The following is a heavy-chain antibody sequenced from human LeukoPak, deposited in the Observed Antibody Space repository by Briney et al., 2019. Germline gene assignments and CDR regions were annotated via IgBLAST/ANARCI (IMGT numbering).Heavy chain of an antibody. V-gene: IGHV4-39*01. CDR2: IYYSGST. CDR1: GGSISSSSYY. CDR3: ARHAYYMDV. Sequence: PSETLSLTCTVYGGSISSSSYYWGWIRQPPGKGLEWIGSIYYSGSTYYNPSLKSRVTISEATSKNQFSLKLSSVTAADTAVYYCARHAYYMDVWGKGTTVTVSS. J-gene: IGHJ6*03.